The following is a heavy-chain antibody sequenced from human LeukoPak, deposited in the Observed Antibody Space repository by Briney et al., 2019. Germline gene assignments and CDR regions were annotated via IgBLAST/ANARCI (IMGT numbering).Heavy chain of an antibody. J-gene: IGHJ3*02. Sequence: SETLSLTYTASGGSISSDYCSWIRQPPGKGLEWIGYIYYSGSTNYNPSLKSRVSISVDTSKNQFSLKLSSVTAADTAVYYCAREGSLGAFDIWGQGTMVTVSS. CDR1: GGSISSDY. CDR3: AREGSLGAFDI. V-gene: IGHV4-59*01. CDR2: IYYSGST.